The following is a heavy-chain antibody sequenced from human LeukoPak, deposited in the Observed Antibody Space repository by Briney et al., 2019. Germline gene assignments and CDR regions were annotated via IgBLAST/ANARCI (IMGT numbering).Heavy chain of an antibody. CDR2: INHSGST. CDR1: GGSFSGYY. D-gene: IGHD3-3*01. CDR3: ARGGSVDFGVVRATQDY. J-gene: IGHJ4*02. Sequence: SETLSLTCAVYGGSFSGYYWSWIRQPPGKGLEWIGEINHSGSTNYNPSLKSRVTISVGTSKNQFSLKLSSVTAADTAVYYCARGGSVDFGVVRATQDYWGQGTLVTVSS. V-gene: IGHV4-34*01.